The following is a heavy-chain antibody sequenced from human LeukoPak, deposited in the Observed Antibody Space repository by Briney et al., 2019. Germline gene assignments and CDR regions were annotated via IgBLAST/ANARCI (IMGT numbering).Heavy chain of an antibody. CDR1: GGSISNYY. J-gene: IGHJ3*02. CDR3: ARDLRYSDILTGYSDDVFDI. Sequence: SETLSLTCTVSGGSISNYYWSWIRQPPGKGLEWIGYIYYSGSTNYNPSLKSRVTISVDTSKNQFSLKLSSVTAADTAVYYCARDLRYSDILTGYSDDVFDIWGQGTMVTVS. V-gene: IGHV4-59*01. CDR2: IYYSGST. D-gene: IGHD3-9*01.